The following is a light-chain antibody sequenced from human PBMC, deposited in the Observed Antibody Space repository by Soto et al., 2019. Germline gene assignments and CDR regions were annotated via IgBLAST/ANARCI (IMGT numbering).Light chain of an antibody. V-gene: IGKV3D-15*01. J-gene: IGKJ2*01. CDR1: QSVCSE. Sequence: EIVMTQSPATLSLSPGERATLSCRASQSVCSELAWYQQKPGQPPRLLIYSASTRATGVPASFTGSGSGSDFTLTISGLQSEDFAVYYCQQSHSWPLTFGQGTKLEI. CDR3: QQSHSWPLT. CDR2: SAS.